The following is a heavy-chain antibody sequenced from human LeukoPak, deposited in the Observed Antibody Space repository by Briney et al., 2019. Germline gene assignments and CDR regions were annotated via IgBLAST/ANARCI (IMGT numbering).Heavy chain of an antibody. CDR3: ARVSDFWSGYNYYFDY. D-gene: IGHD3-3*01. CDR1: GGTFSSYA. Sequence: SVKVSCKASGGTFSSYAISWVRQAPGQGLEWMGGIIPIFGTANYAQKFQGRVTITTDESTSTAYMELSSLRSGDTAVYYCARVSDFWSGYNYYFDYWGQGTLVTVSS. J-gene: IGHJ4*02. V-gene: IGHV1-69*05. CDR2: IIPIFGTA.